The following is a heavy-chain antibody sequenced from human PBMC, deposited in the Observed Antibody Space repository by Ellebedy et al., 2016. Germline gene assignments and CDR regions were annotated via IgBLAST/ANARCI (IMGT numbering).Heavy chain of an antibody. V-gene: IGHV4-34*01. J-gene: IGHJ4*02. D-gene: IGHD3-9*01. CDR3: ASWMYYDILTGYSIAKPFDY. CDR1: GFTFSSYW. CDR2: INHSGST. Sequence: GSLRLSXAASGFTFSSYWMSWVRQAPGKGLEWIGEINHSGSTNYNPSLKSRVTISVDTSKNQFSLKLSSVTAADTAVYYCASWMYYDILTGYSIAKPFDYWGQGTLVTVSS.